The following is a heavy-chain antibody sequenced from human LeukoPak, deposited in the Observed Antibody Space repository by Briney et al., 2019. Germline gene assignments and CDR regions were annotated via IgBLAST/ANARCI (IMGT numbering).Heavy chain of an antibody. Sequence: GGSLRLSCAASGFTFSSYSMNGVRQAPGKGLAWVLSISSSSSYIYYADSVKGRFTISRDNAKNSLYLQMNSLRAEDTAVYYCARGPYDILTGYYLNYWGQGTLVTVSS. D-gene: IGHD3-9*01. CDR3: ARGPYDILTGYYLNY. CDR1: GFTFSSYS. CDR2: ISSSSSYI. V-gene: IGHV3-21*01. J-gene: IGHJ4*02.